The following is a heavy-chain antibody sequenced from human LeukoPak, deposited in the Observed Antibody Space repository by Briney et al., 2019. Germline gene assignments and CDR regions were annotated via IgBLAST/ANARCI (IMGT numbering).Heavy chain of an antibody. CDR2: IIPIFGTA. J-gene: IGHJ5*02. D-gene: IGHD2-2*01. Sequence: SVKVSCKASGGTFSSYAISWVRQAPGQGLEWMGGIIPIFGTANYAQKFQGRVTITADESTSTAYMELSSLRSEDTAVYYCSRNVVPAAMGTYNWFDPWGQGTLVTVSS. V-gene: IGHV1-69*01. CDR1: GGTFSSYA. CDR3: SRNVVPAAMGTYNWFDP.